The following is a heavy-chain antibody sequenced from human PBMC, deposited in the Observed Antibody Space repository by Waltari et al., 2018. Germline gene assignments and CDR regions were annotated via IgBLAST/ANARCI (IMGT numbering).Heavy chain of an antibody. D-gene: IGHD2-2*02. CDR1: GFSLRRYW. Sequence: EVKLVESGGSQVQPGGSLILSCEGCGFSLRRYWISWVRQAPGKGPEWVANIKGDESERYYLDSVKGRFSISRDNAANTVYLRMNYLRSEDAAIYYCGRSDVAIPGDNWGQGTQVIVSS. CDR2: IKGDESER. J-gene: IGHJ4*02. CDR3: GRSDVAIPGDN. V-gene: IGHV3-7*03.